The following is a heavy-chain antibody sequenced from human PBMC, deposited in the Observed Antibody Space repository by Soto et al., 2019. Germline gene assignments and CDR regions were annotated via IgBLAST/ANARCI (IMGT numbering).Heavy chain of an antibody. D-gene: IGHD2-15*01. CDR3: ARGRPVVAATRDAFDI. CDR1: GGSISSGGYS. Sequence: SETLSLTCAVSGGSISSGGYSWSWIRQPPGKGLEWIGYIYHSGSTYYNPSLKSRVTISVDRSKNQFSLKLSSVTAADTAVYYCARGRPVVAATRDAFDICGQGTMVTVSS. CDR2: IYHSGST. V-gene: IGHV4-30-2*01. J-gene: IGHJ3*02.